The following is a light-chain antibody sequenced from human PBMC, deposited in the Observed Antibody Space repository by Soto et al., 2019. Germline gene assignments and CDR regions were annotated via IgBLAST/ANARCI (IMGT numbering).Light chain of an antibody. V-gene: IGLV2-11*01. CDR1: GSDVGDSSH. J-gene: IGLJ2*01. CDR2: EVN. Sequence: QSVLTQPRSVSGSPGQSVTISCTATGSDVGDSSHVSWYQLHPGKAPKLMIYEVNNRPSGVPDRFSGSKSGNTASLTISGLQAEDEADYYCCSYAGSRGLVFGGGTKVTVL. CDR3: CSYAGSRGLV.